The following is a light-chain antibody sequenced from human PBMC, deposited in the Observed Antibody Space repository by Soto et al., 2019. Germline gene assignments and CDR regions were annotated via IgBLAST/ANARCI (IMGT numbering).Light chain of an antibody. CDR1: NL. V-gene: IGLV2-23*01. CDR2: EGN. Sequence: QSALTQPASVSGSPGQSITISCTYNLVSWYQQHPGKAPKLMIYEGNKRPSGVSNRFSGSKSGNTASLTIAGLQAEDEADYYCCSYAGQRVVFGGGTQLAVL. J-gene: IGLJ2*01. CDR3: CSYAGQRVV.